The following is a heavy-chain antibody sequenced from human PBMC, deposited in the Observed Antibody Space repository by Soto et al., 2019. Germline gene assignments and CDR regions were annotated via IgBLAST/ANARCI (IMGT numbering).Heavy chain of an antibody. Sequence: PSETLSLTCTVSGGSVSSGSYYWSWIRQPPGKGLEWIGYIYYSGSTNYNPSLKSRVTISVDTSKNQFSLKLSSVTAADTAVYYCARGLIVGATDNWFDPWGQGTLVTVSS. V-gene: IGHV4-61*01. CDR2: IYYSGST. CDR1: GGSVSSGSYY. D-gene: IGHD1-26*01. CDR3: ARGLIVGATDNWFDP. J-gene: IGHJ5*02.